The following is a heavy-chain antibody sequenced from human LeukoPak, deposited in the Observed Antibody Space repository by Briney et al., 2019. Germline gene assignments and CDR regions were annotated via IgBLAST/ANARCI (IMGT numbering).Heavy chain of an antibody. D-gene: IGHD3-9*01. V-gene: IGHV3-23*01. CDR2: ITGSGGNT. CDR1: GYTFSNYA. Sequence: GASLRLSCAASGYTFSNYAMSCVRQAPGKGLECVSAITGSGGNTYYADSVKGRFTISRDNSKNTVFLQMNSLRAEDTAVYYCAKWGDYDVLTGYYVSDYWGQGTLVTVSS. J-gene: IGHJ4*02. CDR3: AKWGDYDVLTGYYVSDY.